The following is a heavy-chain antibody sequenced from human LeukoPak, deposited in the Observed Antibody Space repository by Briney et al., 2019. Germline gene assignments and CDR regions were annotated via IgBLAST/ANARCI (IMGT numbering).Heavy chain of an antibody. CDR2: IIPILGIA. V-gene: IGHV1-69*04. D-gene: IGHD2-2*02. CDR3: ARESPQLGYCSSTSCYIV. CDR1: GGTFSSYT. J-gene: IGHJ6*04. Sequence: SAVKVSCKASGGTFSSYTISWVRQAPGQGLEWMGRIIPILGIANYAQKFQGRVTITADKSTSIAYMELSGLRSEDTAVYYCARESPQLGYCSSTSCYIVWGKGTTVTVSS.